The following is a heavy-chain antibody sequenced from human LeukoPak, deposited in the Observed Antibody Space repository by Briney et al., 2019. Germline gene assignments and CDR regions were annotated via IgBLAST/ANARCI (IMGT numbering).Heavy chain of an antibody. CDR2: IKQDGSDK. D-gene: IGHD1-1*01. CDR3: AKGKLERRLGAFDI. CDR1: GFTFDDYG. Sequence: PGGSLRLSCAASGFTFDDYGMSWVRQAPGKGPEWVANIKQDGSDKYYVDSVKGRFTISRDNAKNSLYLQMNSLRAEDTAVYYCAKGKLERRLGAFDIWGQGTMVTVSS. J-gene: IGHJ3*02. V-gene: IGHV3-7*01.